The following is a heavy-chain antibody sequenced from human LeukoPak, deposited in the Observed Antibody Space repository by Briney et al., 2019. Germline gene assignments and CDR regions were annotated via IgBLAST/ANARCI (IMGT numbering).Heavy chain of an antibody. CDR3: ARGPSEWLPDY. J-gene: IGHJ4*02. D-gene: IGHD5-12*01. CDR1: GGSFRGYY. CDR2: INHSGST. Sequence: TETLSLTSAVYGGSFRGYYWSWIRQPPGKGLEWVGEINHSGSTNYNPSLKSRVTISVDTSKNQFSLKLSSVTAADTAVYYCARGPSEWLPDYWGQGTLVTVSS. V-gene: IGHV4-34*01.